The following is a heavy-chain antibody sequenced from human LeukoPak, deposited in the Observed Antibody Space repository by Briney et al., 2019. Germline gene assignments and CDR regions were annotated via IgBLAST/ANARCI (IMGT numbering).Heavy chain of an antibody. CDR3: SAGPSGWTEFFRH. CDR1: AFTLSDFT. V-gene: IGHV3-73*01. D-gene: IGHD6-19*01. J-gene: IGHJ1*01. CDR2: IRSKANNYAT. Sequence: GGSLRLSCAAPAFTLSDFTMHWVRQASGKGLEWVARIRSKANNYATEYGASVKGRFTISRDDAKNTAYLQMNSLKTEDTAIYYCSAGPSGWTEFFRHWAQGTLVTVSS.